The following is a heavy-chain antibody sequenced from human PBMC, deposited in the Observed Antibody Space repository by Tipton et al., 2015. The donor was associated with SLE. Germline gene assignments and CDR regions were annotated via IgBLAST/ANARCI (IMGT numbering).Heavy chain of an antibody. CDR3: AKGDTSMGYY. CDR1: GFTFNNYA. D-gene: IGHD5-18*01. CDR2: IYRGGST. Sequence: SLRLSCAASGFTFNNYAMSWVRQAPGKGLEWVSVIYRGGSTYYADSVKGRFTISRDNSKTTLYLQMNSLRPEDTVIYYCAKGDTSMGYYWGQGTLVTVSS. J-gene: IGHJ4*02. V-gene: IGHV3-23*03.